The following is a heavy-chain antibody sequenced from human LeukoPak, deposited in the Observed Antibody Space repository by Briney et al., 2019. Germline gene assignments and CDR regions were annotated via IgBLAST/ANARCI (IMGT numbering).Heavy chain of an antibody. Sequence: KPGGSLRLSCAASGFTLSDYYMTWIRQAPGKGLEWVSYVSNGGSSSILYADSVKGRFTVFRDYAKNSLYLQMNSLRAEDTAVYYCARDGGYTSIRKHDYWGQGTLVTVSS. J-gene: IGHJ4*02. CDR3: ARDGGYTSIRKHDY. D-gene: IGHD5-12*01. CDR1: GFTLSDYY. V-gene: IGHV3-11*04. CDR2: VSNGGSSSI.